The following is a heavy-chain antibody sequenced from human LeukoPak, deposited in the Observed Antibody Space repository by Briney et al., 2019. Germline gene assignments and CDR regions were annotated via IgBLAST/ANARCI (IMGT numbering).Heavy chain of an antibody. D-gene: IGHD6-13*01. J-gene: IGHJ4*02. Sequence: SETLSLTCTVSGGSLNRYYWTWIRQPPGKGLEWIGYMHYSGNTNYNTSLKNRVTISADTSKSQFSLKLSAVTAADTAVYYCARVSSSSWFGPFDYWGQGTLATVSS. V-gene: IGHV4-59*01. CDR3: ARVSSSSWFGPFDY. CDR2: MHYSGNT. CDR1: GGSLNRYY.